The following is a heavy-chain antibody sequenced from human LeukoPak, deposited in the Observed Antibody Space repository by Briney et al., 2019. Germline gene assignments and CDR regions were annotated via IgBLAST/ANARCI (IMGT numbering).Heavy chain of an antibody. D-gene: IGHD3-22*01. CDR1: GGSFSGYY. CDR2: INHSGST. J-gene: IGHJ4*02. Sequence: SETLSLTCAVYGGSFSGYYWSWIRQPPAKGREWMGEINHSGSTNYNPSLKSRVTISVDTYKHQFSLKLSSVTAADTAVYYCASRDSSGYYYDYWGQGTLVTVSS. V-gene: IGHV4-34*01. CDR3: ASRDSSGYYYDY.